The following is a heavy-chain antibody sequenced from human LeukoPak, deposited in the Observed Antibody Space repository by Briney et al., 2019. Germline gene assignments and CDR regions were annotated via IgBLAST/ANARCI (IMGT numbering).Heavy chain of an antibody. D-gene: IGHD5-12*01. V-gene: IGHV3-30*04. CDR2: ISYDGSNE. J-gene: IGHJ4*02. CDR3: ARVVTHGYGHYFDY. Sequence: GRSLRLSCAASGFTFSSYVMHWVPQAPGKGLEWVAIISYDGSNEYYADSVKGRFTISRDNAKNSLYLQMNSLRAEDTAVYYCARVVTHGYGHYFDYWGQGTLVTVSS. CDR1: GFTFSSYV.